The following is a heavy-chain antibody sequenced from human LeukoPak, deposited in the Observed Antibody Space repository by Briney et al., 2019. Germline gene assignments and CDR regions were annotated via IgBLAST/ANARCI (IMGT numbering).Heavy chain of an antibody. J-gene: IGHJ2*01. CDR3: AKGDPTFLFWYFDL. CDR1: GGSITSFY. Sequence: SETLSLTCTVSGGSITSFYWSWIRQPPGKGLEWIGYIYYSGNTNYNPPLKSRVTISVDRSKNQFSLKLSSVTAADTAIYYCAKGDPTFLFWYFDLWGRGTLVTVSS. CDR2: IYYSGNT. D-gene: IGHD3-16*01. V-gene: IGHV4-59*01.